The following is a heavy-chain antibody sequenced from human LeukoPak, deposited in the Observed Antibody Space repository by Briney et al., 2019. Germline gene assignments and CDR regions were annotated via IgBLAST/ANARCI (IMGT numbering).Heavy chain of an antibody. D-gene: IGHD6-19*01. CDR2: ISSSSSYI. Sequence: GGSLRLSCAASGFTFSSYSMNWVRQAPGKGLEWVSSISSSSSYIYYADSVKGRFTISRDSSKNTLYLQMNSLRAEDTAVYYCAKDQAWSSGLDYWGQGTLVTVSS. CDR1: GFTFSSYS. CDR3: AKDQAWSSGLDY. J-gene: IGHJ4*02. V-gene: IGHV3-21*04.